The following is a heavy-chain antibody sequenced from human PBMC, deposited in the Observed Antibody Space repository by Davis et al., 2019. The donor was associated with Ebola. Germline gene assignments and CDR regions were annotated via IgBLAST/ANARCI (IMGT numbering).Heavy chain of an antibody. V-gene: IGHV3-43*02. J-gene: IGHJ2*01. CDR1: GFTFDDYA. Sequence: PGGSLRLSCAASGFTFDDYAMHWVRQAPGKGLEWVSLISGDGGSTYYADSVKGRFTISRDNSKNSLYLQMNSLRTEDTALYYCAKGSLDTAMVMAGYFDLWGRGTLVTVSS. D-gene: IGHD5-18*01. CDR2: ISGDGGST. CDR3: AKGSLDTAMVMAGYFDL.